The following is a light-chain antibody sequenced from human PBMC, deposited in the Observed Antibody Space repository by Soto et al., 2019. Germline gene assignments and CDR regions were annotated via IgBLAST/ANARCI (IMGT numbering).Light chain of an antibody. V-gene: IGLV2-8*01. CDR3: NSYAGSNNFE. J-gene: IGLJ2*01. Sequence: QSVLTQPPSASGSLGQSVTISCTGTSGDVGGYEYVSWYQQHPGKAPKLVIYEVSKRPSGVPDRFSGSKSGNTASLTVSGLRAEDEADYYCNSYAGSNNFEFGGGTKLTVL. CDR1: SGDVGGYEY. CDR2: EVS.